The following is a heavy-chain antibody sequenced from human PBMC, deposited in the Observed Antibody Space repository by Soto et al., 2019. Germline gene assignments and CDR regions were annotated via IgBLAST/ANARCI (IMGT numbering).Heavy chain of an antibody. J-gene: IGHJ3*02. Sequence: QVQLQQWGAGLLKPSETLSLTCAVYGGSFSGYYWSWIRQPPGKGLEWIGEINHSGSTNYNPSLKSRVTISVDTSKNQFSLKLSSVTAADTAVYYCARGYCSGGRRYSRGPCAFDIWGQGTMVTVSS. CDR1: GGSFSGYY. CDR3: ARGYCSGGRRYSRGPCAFDI. V-gene: IGHV4-34*01. CDR2: INHSGST. D-gene: IGHD2-15*01.